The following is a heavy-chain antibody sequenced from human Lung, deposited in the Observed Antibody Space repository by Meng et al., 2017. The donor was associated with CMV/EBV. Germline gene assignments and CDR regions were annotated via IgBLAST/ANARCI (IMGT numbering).Heavy chain of an antibody. CDR2: ISTRSDGI. V-gene: IGHV1-18*01. CDR1: GYTFTKYG. D-gene: IGHD3-9*01. J-gene: IGHJ4*02. Sequence: SXXVSCKASGYTFTKYGISWVRQAPGQGLEWMAWISTRSDGIKYAQNFQDRVTLTTDTSTRTAYMELGGLRSDDTAMYYCARDVDWSLDYWGQGNLVTVSS. CDR3: ARDVDWSLDY.